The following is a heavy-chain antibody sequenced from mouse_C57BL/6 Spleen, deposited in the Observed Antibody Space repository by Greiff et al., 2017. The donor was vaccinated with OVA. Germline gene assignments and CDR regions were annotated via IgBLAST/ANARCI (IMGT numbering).Heavy chain of an antibody. CDR1: GYTFTSYW. V-gene: IGHV1-69*01. CDR2: IDPSDSYT. Sequence: QVQLKQPGAELVMPGASVKLSCKASGYTFTSYWMHWVKQRPGQGLEWIGEIDPSDSYTNYNQKFKGKSTLTVDKSSSTAYMQLSSLTSEDSAVYYCARWGTLYYFDYWGQGTTLTVSS. J-gene: IGHJ2*01. CDR3: ARWGTLYYFDY.